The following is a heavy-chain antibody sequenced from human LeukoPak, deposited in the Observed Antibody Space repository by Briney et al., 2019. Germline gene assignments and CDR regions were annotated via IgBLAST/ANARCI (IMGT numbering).Heavy chain of an antibody. CDR2: IYYSGSI. Sequence: PSETLSLTCIVSGDSITNHYWSLIQRPPGKGLEWIGYIYYSGSINYNPSLKSRVTISVDTSRNQFSMKLNSVTAADTAVYYCAGSGGLSNQGAVFDYWGQGTLVTVSS. V-gene: IGHV4-59*11. J-gene: IGHJ4*02. D-gene: IGHD3-10*01. CDR1: GDSITNHY. CDR3: AGSGGLSNQGAVFDY.